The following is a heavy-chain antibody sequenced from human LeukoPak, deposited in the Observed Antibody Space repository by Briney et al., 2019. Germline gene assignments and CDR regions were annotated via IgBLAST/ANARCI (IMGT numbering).Heavy chain of an antibody. D-gene: IGHD2-2*01. CDR3: VKDPSDCSSTSCLYCFDY. CDR2: ISSDGGST. V-gene: IGHV3-64D*06. Sequence: GRSLRLSFSASGFTFSSYAMHCGRQAPRKGLEYVSAISSDGGSTYYADSGKCRFTISRDNSKITLYLQMSRLRAEDTAVYDCVKDPSDCSSTSCLYCFDYWGQGTLVTVSS. J-gene: IGHJ4*02. CDR1: GFTFSSYA.